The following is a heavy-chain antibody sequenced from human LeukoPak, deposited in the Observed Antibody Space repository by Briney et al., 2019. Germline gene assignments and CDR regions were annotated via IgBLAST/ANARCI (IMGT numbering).Heavy chain of an antibody. V-gene: IGHV3-23*01. CDR3: AKRGVVIRVILVGFHKEAYYFDS. CDR1: GITLTNYG. D-gene: IGHD3-22*01. Sequence: GGSLRLSCAVSGITLTNYGMSWVRQAPGKGLKWAAGISDSGGRTNYADSVKGRFTISRDNPKNTLYLQMNSLRAEDTAVYFCAKRGVVIRVILVGFHKEAYYFDSWGQGALVTVSS. CDR2: ISDSGGRT. J-gene: IGHJ4*02.